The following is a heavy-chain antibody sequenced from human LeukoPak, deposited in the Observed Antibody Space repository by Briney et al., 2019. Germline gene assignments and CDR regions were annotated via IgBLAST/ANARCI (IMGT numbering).Heavy chain of an antibody. J-gene: IGHJ6*02. V-gene: IGHV5-51*01. CDR1: GYSFTSYW. CDR2: IYPGDSDT. Sequence: GESLKISCKGSGYSFTSYWIGWVRQMPGKGLEWMGIIYPGDSDTRYSPSFQGQVTISADKSISTAYLQWSSLKASDTAMYYCARCYYGSGSYFLMDVWGQGTTVTVSS. CDR3: ARCYYGSGSYFLMDV. D-gene: IGHD3-10*01.